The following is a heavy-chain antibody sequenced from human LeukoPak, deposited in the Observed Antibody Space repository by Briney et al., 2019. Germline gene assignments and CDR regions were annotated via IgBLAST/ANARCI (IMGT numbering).Heavy chain of an antibody. Sequence: GGSLRLSCAASGFTFSSYSTHWVRQVPRKGLVWVSRIKDGGSTTDYADSVKGRFTISRDDAKNTLYLQMNSLRAEDTAVYYCTTIRPGYWGQGTLVSVSS. V-gene: IGHV3-74*01. J-gene: IGHJ4*02. CDR1: GFTFSSYS. D-gene: IGHD5-12*01. CDR3: TTIRPGY. CDR2: IKDGGSTT.